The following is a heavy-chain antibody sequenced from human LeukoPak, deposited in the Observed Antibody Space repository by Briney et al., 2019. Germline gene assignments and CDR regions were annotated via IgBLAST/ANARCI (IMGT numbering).Heavy chain of an antibody. V-gene: IGHV4-59*08. Sequence: SETLSLTCTVSGGSISSYYWSWIRQPPGKGLEWIGYIYYSGSTNYNPSLKSRVTISVDTSENQFSLKLSSVTAADTAVYYCARVAAIPYNWFDPWGQGTLVTVSS. CDR3: ARVAAIPYNWFDP. CDR2: IYYSGST. CDR1: GGSISSYY. D-gene: IGHD6-13*01. J-gene: IGHJ5*02.